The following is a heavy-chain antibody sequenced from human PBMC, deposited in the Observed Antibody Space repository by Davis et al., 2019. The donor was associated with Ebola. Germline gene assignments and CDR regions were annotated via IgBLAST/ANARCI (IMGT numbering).Heavy chain of an antibody. D-gene: IGHD5-12*01. CDR1: GFSLSTSGMC. V-gene: IGHV2-70*01. Sequence: SGPTLVKPTQTLTLTCTFSGFSLSTSGMCVSWIRQPPGKALEWLALIDWDDDKYYSTSLKTRLTISKDTSKSQVVLTMTNMDPVDTATYYCARVRRGYSGYRDYYGMDVWGQGTTVTVSS. CDR3: ARVRRGYSGYRDYYGMDV. J-gene: IGHJ6*02. CDR2: IDWDDDK.